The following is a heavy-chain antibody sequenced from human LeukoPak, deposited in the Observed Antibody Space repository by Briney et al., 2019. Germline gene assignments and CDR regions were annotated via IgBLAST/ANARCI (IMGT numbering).Heavy chain of an antibody. J-gene: IGHJ4*02. D-gene: IGHD1-1*01. Sequence: SETLSLTCTVSGGSISSYYWSWIRQPAGKGLEWIGRIYTSGSTNYNPSLKSRVTMSVDTPKNQFSLKLSSVTAADTAVYYCARDESVDWNDGLWDYWGQGTLVTVSS. V-gene: IGHV4-4*07. CDR2: IYTSGST. CDR3: ARDESVDWNDGLWDY. CDR1: GGSISSYY.